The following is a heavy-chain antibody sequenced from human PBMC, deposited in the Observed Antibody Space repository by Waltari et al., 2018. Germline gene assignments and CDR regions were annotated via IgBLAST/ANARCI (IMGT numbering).Heavy chain of an antibody. CDR3: ATYIGASVGTAAFDV. D-gene: IGHD5-12*01. J-gene: IGHJ3*01. CDR1: GVSITSTRHY. V-gene: IGHV4-39*01. CDR2: VSYSGTT. Sequence: QLQLQESGPRLVRPSETLSLICRFSGVSITSTRHYRAWIRQSPGQVLEWIGTVSYSGTTYISPSLKSRVSVSRDTSKSQVSLILGSVTAADMAVYYCATYIGASVGTAAFDVWGQGTMVTVSS.